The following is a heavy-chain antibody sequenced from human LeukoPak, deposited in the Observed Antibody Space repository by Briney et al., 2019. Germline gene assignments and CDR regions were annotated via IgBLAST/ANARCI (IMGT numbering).Heavy chain of an antibody. Sequence: SVKVSCKASGGTFSSYAISWVRQAPGQGLEWMGRIIPIFGTANYAQKFQGRVTITSDESTSTAYMELSSLRSEDTAVYYCASKEGKVVTPYYYYYMDVWGKGTTVTVSS. D-gene: IGHD4-23*01. J-gene: IGHJ6*03. V-gene: IGHV1-69*13. CDR3: ASKEGKVVTPYYYYYMDV. CDR1: GGTFSSYA. CDR2: IIPIFGTA.